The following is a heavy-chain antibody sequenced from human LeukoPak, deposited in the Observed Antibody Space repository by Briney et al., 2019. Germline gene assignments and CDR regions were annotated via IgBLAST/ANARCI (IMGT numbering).Heavy chain of an antibody. V-gene: IGHV4-59*12. CDR2: IYYSGST. CDR1: GGSISSYY. Sequence: SETLSLTCTVSGGSISSYYWSWIRQPPGKGLEWIGYIYYSGSTNYNPSLKSRVTISVDTSKNQFSLKLSSVTAADTAVYYCARGLWFGGPLGYWGQGTLVTVSS. CDR3: ARGLWFGGPLGY. J-gene: IGHJ4*02. D-gene: IGHD3-10*01.